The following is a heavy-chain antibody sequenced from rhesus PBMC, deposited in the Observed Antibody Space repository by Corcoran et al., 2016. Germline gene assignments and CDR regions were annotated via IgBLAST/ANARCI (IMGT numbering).Heavy chain of an antibody. V-gene: IGHV5-2*01. CDR2: NDPSESDT. CDR3: AKGTYYYSGTYDY. D-gene: IGHD3-16*01. Sequence: EVQLVQSGAEVKRPGESLKISCKTSGYSLTSYWISWVRQMPGKGLEWMGANDPSESDTRYRPSFQGQVTISADKSISTAYLQWSSLKASDSATYYCAKGTYYYSGTYDYWGQGVLVTVSS. J-gene: IGHJ4*01. CDR1: GYSLTSYW.